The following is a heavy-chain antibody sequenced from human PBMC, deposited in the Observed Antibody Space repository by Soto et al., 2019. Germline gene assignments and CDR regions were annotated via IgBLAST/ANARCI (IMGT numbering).Heavy chain of an antibody. CDR2: IYSDGTT. Sequence: PGGSLRLSCAASGFTVSSNYMSWVRQAPGKGLEWVSVIYSDGTTYYADSVEGRFAISRHISKNTLYLQMNSLRTEDTALYYCASGIRFLENLDDWGQGTLVNVSS. J-gene: IGHJ4*02. V-gene: IGHV3-53*04. CDR3: ASGIRFLENLDD. D-gene: IGHD3-3*01. CDR1: GFTVSSNY.